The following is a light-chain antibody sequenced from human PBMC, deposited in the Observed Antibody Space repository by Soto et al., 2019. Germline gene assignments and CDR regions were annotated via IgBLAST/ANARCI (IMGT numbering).Light chain of an antibody. J-gene: IGLJ2*01. Sequence: QAVVTQEPSLTVSPGGTVTLTCGSSTGGVTSGHYPHWFQKKPGQAPRTLIHDTSNKHSWTPARFSGSLLGGKAALTLSGAQPEDEAEYSFLLAYNDAWVFGGGTKVTVL. CDR1: TGGVTSGHY. V-gene: IGLV7-46*01. CDR3: LLAYNDAWV. CDR2: DTS.